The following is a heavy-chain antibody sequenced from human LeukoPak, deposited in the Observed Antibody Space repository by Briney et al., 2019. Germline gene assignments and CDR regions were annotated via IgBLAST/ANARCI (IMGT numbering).Heavy chain of an antibody. D-gene: IGHD5-12*01. CDR3: ATIHPGPVSGQVY. V-gene: IGHV4-39*01. CDR2: IYYSGST. Sequence: PSETLSLTCTVSCGSISSSSYYWGWIRQPPGKGLEWIGSIYYSGSTYYNPSLKSRVTISVDTSKNQFSLKLSSVTGAGTAVYYCATIHPGPVSGQVYLGQGTPVTVFS. J-gene: IGHJ4*01. CDR1: CGSISSSSYY.